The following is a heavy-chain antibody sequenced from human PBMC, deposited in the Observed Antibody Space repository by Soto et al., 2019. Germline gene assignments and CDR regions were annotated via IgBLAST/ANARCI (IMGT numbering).Heavy chain of an antibody. Sequence: VQLVQSGAEVKKPGASVKVSCKASGYTFTNYGISWVRQAPGQGLDWMGWISAYSGNTNYAQDLQDRVTMTTDTSTNTAYMELRSLRSDDTAVYYCTRSGQNWNYILDYWGQGTLVTVSS. V-gene: IGHV1-18*01. CDR1: GYTFTNYG. J-gene: IGHJ4*02. CDR2: ISAYSGNT. CDR3: TRSGQNWNYILDY. D-gene: IGHD1-7*01.